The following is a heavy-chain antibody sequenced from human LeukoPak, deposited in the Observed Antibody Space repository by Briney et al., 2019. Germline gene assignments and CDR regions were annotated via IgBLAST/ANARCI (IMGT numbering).Heavy chain of an antibody. CDR3: ATGGPGLLPFWLYFDY. J-gene: IGHJ4*02. D-gene: IGHD3-3*01. CDR1: GYTLTELS. Sequence: ASVKVSCKVSGYTLTELSMHWVRQAPGKGLEWMGGFDPEDGETIYAQKFQGRVTMTEDTSTDTAYMELSSLRSEDTAVYYCATGGPGLLPFWLYFDYWGQGTLVTVSS. CDR2: FDPEDGET. V-gene: IGHV1-24*01.